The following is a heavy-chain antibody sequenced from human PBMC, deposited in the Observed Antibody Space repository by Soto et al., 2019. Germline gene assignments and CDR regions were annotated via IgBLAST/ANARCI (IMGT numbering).Heavy chain of an antibody. Sequence: SVKVSCKASGGTFSSYAISWVRQAPGQGLEWMGGIIPIFGTANYAQKFQGRVTITADESTSTAYMELSSLRSEDTAVYYCARVDASGYDYSYFDYWGQGTLVTVSS. J-gene: IGHJ4*02. CDR3: ARVDASGYDYSYFDY. CDR2: IIPIFGTA. V-gene: IGHV1-69*13. D-gene: IGHD5-12*01. CDR1: GGTFSSYA.